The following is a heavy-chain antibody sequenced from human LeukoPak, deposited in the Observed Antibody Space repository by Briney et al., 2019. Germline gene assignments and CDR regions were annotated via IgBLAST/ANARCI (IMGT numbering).Heavy chain of an antibody. J-gene: IGHJ4*02. CDR1: GGSISSGDYY. Sequence: SETLSLTCTVPGGSISSGDYYWSWIRQPPGKGLEWIGEINHSGSTNYNPSLKSRVTISVDTSKNQFSLKLSSVTAADTAVYYCARKGYSSPFDYWGQGTLVTVSS. D-gene: IGHD6-13*01. CDR2: INHSGST. CDR3: ARKGYSSPFDY. V-gene: IGHV4-39*07.